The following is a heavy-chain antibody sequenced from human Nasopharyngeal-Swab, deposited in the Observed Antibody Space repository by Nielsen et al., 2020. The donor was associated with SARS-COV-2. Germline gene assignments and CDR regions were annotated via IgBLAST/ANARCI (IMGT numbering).Heavy chain of an antibody. J-gene: IGHJ4*02. CDR3: ARRKEYYYDSSGRREYYFDY. Sequence: ASVKVSCKASGYNFTTYDFNWVRQATGQGLEWMGWMNPNSGNTGYAQKFQGRVTMTRDTSISTAYMELSRLRSDDTAVYYCARRKEYYYDSSGRREYYFDYWGQGTLVTVSS. V-gene: IGHV1-8*01. CDR1: GYNFTTYD. CDR2: MNPNSGNT. D-gene: IGHD3-22*01.